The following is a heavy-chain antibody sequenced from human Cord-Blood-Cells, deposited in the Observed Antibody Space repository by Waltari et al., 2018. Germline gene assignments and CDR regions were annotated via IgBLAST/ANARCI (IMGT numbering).Heavy chain of an antibody. V-gene: IGHV4-34*01. CDR1: GFTFSSYE. CDR3: ARGLGAFDI. CDR2: INHSGST. Sequence: VQLVESGGGLVQPGGSLRLSCAASGFTFSSYEMNWIRQPPGQGLEWIGEINHSGSTNYNPSLKSRVTISVDTSKNQFSLKLSSVTAADTAVYYCARGLGAFDIWGQGTMVTVSS. D-gene: IGHD7-27*01. J-gene: IGHJ3*02.